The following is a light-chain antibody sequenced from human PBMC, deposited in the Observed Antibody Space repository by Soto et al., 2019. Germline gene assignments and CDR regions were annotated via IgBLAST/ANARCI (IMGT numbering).Light chain of an antibody. V-gene: IGLV2-14*01. J-gene: IGLJ1*01. CDR1: SSDVGSYQY. Sequence: QSVLTQPASVSGSPGQSITIPCTGTSSDVGSYQYVSWYQQHPGKAPKLIIYEVSNRPSGVSNRFSGSKSGNTASLTISGLQAEDDGDYYCSSYTINSALYVFGGGTKVTVL. CDR3: SSYTINSALYV. CDR2: EVS.